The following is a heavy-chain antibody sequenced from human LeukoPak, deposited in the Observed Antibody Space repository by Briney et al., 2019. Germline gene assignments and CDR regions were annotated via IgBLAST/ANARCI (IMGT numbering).Heavy chain of an antibody. CDR2: IYYSGST. CDR1: GGSISSGDYY. D-gene: IGHD3-3*01. CDR3: ARDAGARNYDFWSGYQDYFDY. Sequence: SETLSLTCTVSGGSISSGDYYWSWIRQPPGKGLEWVGYIYYSGSTYYNPSLKSRVTISVDTSKNQFSLKLSSVTAADTAVYYCARDAGARNYDFWSGYQDYFDYWGQGTLVTVSS. J-gene: IGHJ4*02. V-gene: IGHV4-30-4*08.